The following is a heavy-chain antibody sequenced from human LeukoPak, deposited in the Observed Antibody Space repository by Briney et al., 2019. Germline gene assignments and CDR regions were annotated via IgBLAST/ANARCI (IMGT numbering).Heavy chain of an antibody. V-gene: IGHV4-39*01. D-gene: IGHD4-23*01. CDR1: GGSISSSSYC. Sequence: PETLSLTCAVSGGSISSSSYCWGWIRQPPGKGLEWIASIYHSGNTYYNPSLKSRVAISVDTSKNHFSLMLSSVTAADTAVYHCARHVPHENGDKRGFEQWGQGTLVTVSS. CDR2: IYHSGNT. CDR3: ARHVPHENGDKRGFEQ. J-gene: IGHJ4*02.